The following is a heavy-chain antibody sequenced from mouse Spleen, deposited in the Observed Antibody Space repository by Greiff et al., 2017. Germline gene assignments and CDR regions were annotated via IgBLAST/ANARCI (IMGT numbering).Heavy chain of an antibody. CDR3: ARVVSSYDWFAY. V-gene: IGHV1-50*01. CDR2: IDPSDSYT. Sequence: QVQLQQPGAELVKPGASVKLSCKASGYTFTSYWMQWVKQRPGQGLEWIGEIDPSDSYTNYNQKFKGKATLTADKSSSTAYMQLSSLTSEDSAVYFCARVVSSYDWFAYWGQGTLVTVSA. D-gene: IGHD1-1*01. J-gene: IGHJ3*01. CDR1: GYTFTSYW.